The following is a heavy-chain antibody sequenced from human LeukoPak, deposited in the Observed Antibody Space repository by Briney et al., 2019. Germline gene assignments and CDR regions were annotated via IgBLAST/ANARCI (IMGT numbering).Heavy chain of an antibody. CDR2: TRNKANSYTT. V-gene: IGHV3-72*01. D-gene: IGHD3-3*01. J-gene: IGHJ6*03. Sequence: GGSLTLSCAASGFTFSDHYMDWVRQAPGKGLEWVGRTRNKANSYTTEYAASVKGRFTISRDDSKNSLYLQMNSLKTEDTAVYYCARGIDFWSGYYYMDVWGKGTTVTVSS. CDR1: GFTFSDHY. CDR3: ARGIDFWSGYYYMDV.